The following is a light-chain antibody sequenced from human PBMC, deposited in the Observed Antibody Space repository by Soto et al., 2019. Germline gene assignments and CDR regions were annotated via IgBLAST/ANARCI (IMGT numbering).Light chain of an antibody. J-gene: IGKJ2*01. V-gene: IGKV1-5*03. Sequence: DIQMTQSPSTLSASVGDRVTITCRASQSISSWLAWYQQKPGKAPKLLIYKASSLESGVPSRFSGSGSGTEFTLTISSLQPDDFATYYCQQYNSYMYTFGQATKVDI. CDR3: QQYNSYMYT. CDR2: KAS. CDR1: QSISSW.